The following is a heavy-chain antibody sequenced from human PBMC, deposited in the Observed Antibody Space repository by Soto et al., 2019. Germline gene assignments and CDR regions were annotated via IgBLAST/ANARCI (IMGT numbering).Heavy chain of an antibody. D-gene: IGHD3-9*01. CDR2: IYYSGST. J-gene: IGHJ1*01. Sequence: SETLSLSCTVSGGSICSYYWSWIRQPPGKGLEWIGYIYYSGSTNYNPSLKSRVTISVDTSKNQFSLKLSSVTAADTAVYYCARGRLRYFDWHRKAEYFQHWGQGTLVTVSS. V-gene: IGHV4-59*01. CDR3: ARGRLRYFDWHRKAEYFQH. CDR1: GGSICSYY.